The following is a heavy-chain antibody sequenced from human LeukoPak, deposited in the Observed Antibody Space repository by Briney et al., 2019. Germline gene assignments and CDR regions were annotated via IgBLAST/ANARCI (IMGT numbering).Heavy chain of an antibody. CDR3: ATVPYSSSSWFDY. Sequence: VASLKVSCKVSGYTLTELSMHWVRQAPGKGLGWLGGFDPEDGETIYAQKFQGRVTMTEDTSTDTAYMELSSLRSEDTAVYYCATVPYSSSSWFDYWGQGTLVTVSS. V-gene: IGHV1-24*01. CDR1: GYTLTELS. D-gene: IGHD6-6*01. J-gene: IGHJ4*02. CDR2: FDPEDGET.